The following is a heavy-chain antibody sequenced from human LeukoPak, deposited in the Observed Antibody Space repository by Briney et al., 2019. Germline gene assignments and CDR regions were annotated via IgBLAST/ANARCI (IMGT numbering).Heavy chain of an antibody. J-gene: IGHJ4*02. D-gene: IGHD6-19*01. CDR3: ARVVYSNGWYIDY. CDR1: GFTFSSYG. V-gene: IGHV3-33*01. CDR2: IWYDGSKN. Sequence: GGSLRLSCAASGFTFSSYGMHWVRQAPGKGLEWVAIIWYDGSKNYYADSVKGRFTISRDNSKNTLYLQMNSLGAEDTAVYYCARVVYSNGWYIDYWGQGTLVTVSS.